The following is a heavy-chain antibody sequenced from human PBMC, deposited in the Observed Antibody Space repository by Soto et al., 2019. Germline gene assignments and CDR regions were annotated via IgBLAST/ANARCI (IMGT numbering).Heavy chain of an antibody. CDR2: ISSSSYI. CDR1: GFTFSSYS. D-gene: IGHD6-13*01. J-gene: IGHJ4*02. CDR3: ARDFEAAGPDY. V-gene: IGHV3-21*01. Sequence: GGSLRLSCAASGFTFSSYSMNWVRQAPGKGLEWVSSISSSSYIYYADSVKGRFTISRDNAKNSLYLQMNSLRAEDTAVYYCARDFEAAGPDYWGQGTLVTVSS.